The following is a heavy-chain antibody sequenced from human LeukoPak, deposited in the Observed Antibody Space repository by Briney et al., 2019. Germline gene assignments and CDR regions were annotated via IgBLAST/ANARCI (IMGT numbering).Heavy chain of an antibody. D-gene: IGHD6-6*01. CDR3: ARDWDSSSRGALDY. J-gene: IGHJ4*02. Sequence: ASVKVSCKASGGTFSSYAISWVRQAPGQGLEWMGGIIPIFGTANYAQKFQGRVTITADESTSTAYMELSSLRSEDTAVCYCARDWDSSSRGALDYWGQGTLVTVSP. CDR1: GGTFSSYA. CDR2: IIPIFGTA. V-gene: IGHV1-69*13.